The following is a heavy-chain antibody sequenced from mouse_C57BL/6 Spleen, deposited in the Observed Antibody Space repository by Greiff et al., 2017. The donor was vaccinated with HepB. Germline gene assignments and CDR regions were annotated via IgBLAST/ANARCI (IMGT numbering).Heavy chain of an antibody. CDR1: GFSLTSYG. Sequence: VQGVESGPGLVAPSQSLSITCTVSGFSLTSYGVHWVRQPPGKGLEWLVVIWRDGSTTYNSDLKSRLSISQNNSKSQVFLKMNSLQTDDTAMYYCARDYGSSYFDYWGQGTTLTVSS. J-gene: IGHJ2*01. CDR2: IWRDGST. V-gene: IGHV2-6*03. D-gene: IGHD1-1*01. CDR3: ARDYGSSYFDY.